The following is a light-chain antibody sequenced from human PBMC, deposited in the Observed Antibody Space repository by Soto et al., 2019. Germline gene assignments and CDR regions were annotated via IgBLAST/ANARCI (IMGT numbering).Light chain of an antibody. CDR2: GAS. CDR1: QSVNSNY. V-gene: IGKV3-20*01. J-gene: IGKJ2*01. Sequence: EIVLTQSPGTLSLSPGERATLSCRASQSVNSNYLAWYQHKPGQAPRLLIYGASSRATGIPDRFSGSGSGTDFTLTISRLEPEDFALYYCQQYGTSLYTFDQGTKLDIK. CDR3: QQYGTSLYT.